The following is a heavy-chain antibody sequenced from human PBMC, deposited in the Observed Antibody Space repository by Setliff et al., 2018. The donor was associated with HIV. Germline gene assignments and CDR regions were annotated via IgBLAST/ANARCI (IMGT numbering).Heavy chain of an antibody. CDR2: IYHSGST. D-gene: IGHD6-13*01. CDR3: ARARKAAAGVSHGMDV. CDR1: GYSISSGYY. J-gene: IGHJ6*02. Sequence: SETLSLTCTVSGYSISSGYYWGWIRQPPGKGLEWIGSIYHSGSTHYNPSLKSRVTISVDRSKNQFSLKLTSVTAADTAVYYCARARKAAAGVSHGMDVWGQGTTVTVSS. V-gene: IGHV4-38-2*02.